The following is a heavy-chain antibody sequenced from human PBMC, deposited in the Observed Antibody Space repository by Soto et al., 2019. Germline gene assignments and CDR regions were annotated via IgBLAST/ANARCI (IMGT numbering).Heavy chain of an antibody. CDR1: GFTFSSYG. CDR2: ISYDGSNK. D-gene: IGHD6-19*01. Sequence: GGSLRLSCAASGFTFSSYGMHWVRQAPGKGLEWVAVISYDGSNKYYADSVKGRFTISRDNSKNTLYLQMNSLRAEDTAVYYCAKVAGAVAGTDYYYYGMDVWGQGTTVTVSS. CDR3: AKVAGAVAGTDYYYYGMDV. V-gene: IGHV3-30*18. J-gene: IGHJ6*02.